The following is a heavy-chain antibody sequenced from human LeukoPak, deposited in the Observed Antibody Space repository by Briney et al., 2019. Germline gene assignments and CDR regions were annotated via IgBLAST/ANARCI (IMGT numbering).Heavy chain of an antibody. CDR1: GFTFSSYW. V-gene: IGHV3-74*01. J-gene: IGHJ3*02. CDR2: INSDGSGT. Sequence: GGSLRLSCAASGFTFSSYWFHWVRQAPGKGLVWVSRINSDGSGTTYADSVKGRFTISRDNAKSTLFLQMNSLRAEDTALYYRARTTSMNYVGDAFHIWGQGTMVTVSS. D-gene: IGHD1-7*01. CDR3: ARTTSMNYVGDAFHI.